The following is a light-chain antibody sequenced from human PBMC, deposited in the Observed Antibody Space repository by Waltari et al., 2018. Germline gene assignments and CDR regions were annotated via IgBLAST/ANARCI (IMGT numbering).Light chain of an antibody. CDR2: EDS. J-gene: IGLJ1*01. CDR3: QAWDNTTPV. CDR1: ELGDKY. V-gene: IGLV3-1*01. Sequence: SYELTQPPPVSVSPGQTVSITCSGDELGDKYVCWSQQKPGQSPVLVIYEDSKRPSGIPERFSGSNSGNTATLTITGTRAMDEADYYCQAWDNTTPVFGTGTRVTVL.